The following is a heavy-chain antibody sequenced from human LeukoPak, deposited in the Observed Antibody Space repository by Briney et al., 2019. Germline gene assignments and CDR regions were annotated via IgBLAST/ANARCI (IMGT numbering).Heavy chain of an antibody. CDR2: IYSGGST. CDR1: GFTLRSNY. Sequence: PGGSLRLSCAASGFTLRSNYMSCVRQAPGKGLEWVSVIYSGGSTYYADSVKGRFTISRDNSKNTLYLQMNSLRAEDTAVYYCARDGMTTVVIRIYWYFDLWGRGTLVTVSS. CDR3: ARDGMTTVVIRIYWYFDL. D-gene: IGHD4-23*01. V-gene: IGHV3-53*01. J-gene: IGHJ2*01.